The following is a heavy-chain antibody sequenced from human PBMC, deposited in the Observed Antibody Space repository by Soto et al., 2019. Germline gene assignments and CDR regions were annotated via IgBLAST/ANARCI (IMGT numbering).Heavy chain of an antibody. CDR1: GFTFSSYA. D-gene: IGHD6-6*01. CDR3: ARDRPRNAFDI. CDR2: ISYDGSNK. Sequence: QVQLVESGGGVVQPGRSLRLSCAASGFTFSSYAMHWVRQAPGKGLEWVAVISYDGSNKYYADTVKGRFTTSRDNSKNALYLQMNSLGAEDTAVYYCARDRPRNAFDICGQGTMVTVSS. J-gene: IGHJ3*02. V-gene: IGHV3-30-3*01.